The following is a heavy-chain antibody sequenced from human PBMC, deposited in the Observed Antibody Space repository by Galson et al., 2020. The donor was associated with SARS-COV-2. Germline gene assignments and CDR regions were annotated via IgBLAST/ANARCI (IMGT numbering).Heavy chain of an antibody. V-gene: IGHV3-30*04. D-gene: IGHD3-9*01. CDR1: GFTFSSYA. CDR3: ARALGLVIIGCGC. CDR2: ISYDGSTK. Sequence: GESLKISCAASGFTFSSYAMHWVRQAPGKGLEWVAVISYDGSTKYYADSVKGRFTISRDNSKNTLYQQMTSLRAEDTAVYYCARALGLVIIGCGCGGQGNRGTVAS. J-gene: IGHJ4*02.